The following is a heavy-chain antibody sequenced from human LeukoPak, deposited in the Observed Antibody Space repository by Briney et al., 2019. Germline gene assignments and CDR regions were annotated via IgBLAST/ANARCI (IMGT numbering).Heavy chain of an antibody. D-gene: IGHD2-2*01. Sequence: PGGSLRLSCAASGFTFSNAWMSWVRQAPGKGLEWVGRIKSKTDGGTTDYAAPVKGRFTISRDDSKNTLYLQMNSLKTEDTAVYYCTTSLYCSSTSCFGYWGQGTLVTVSS. CDR1: GFTFSNAW. V-gene: IGHV3-15*01. CDR3: TTSLYCSSTSCFGY. J-gene: IGHJ4*02. CDR2: IKSKTDGGTT.